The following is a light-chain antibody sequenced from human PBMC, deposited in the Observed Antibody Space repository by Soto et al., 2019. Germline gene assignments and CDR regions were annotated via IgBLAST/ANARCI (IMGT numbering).Light chain of an antibody. CDR2: DAP. J-gene: IGKJ2*01. CDR3: QQYNNWPPYT. V-gene: IGKV3-11*01. CDR1: QSVSSY. Sequence: EIVLTQSPATLSLSPGERATLSCRASQSVSSYLAWYQQKPGQAPRLLIYDAPNRATGISDRFSGSGSGTEFTLSISSLQSEDCAVYYCQQYNNWPPYTFGQGTKVDIK.